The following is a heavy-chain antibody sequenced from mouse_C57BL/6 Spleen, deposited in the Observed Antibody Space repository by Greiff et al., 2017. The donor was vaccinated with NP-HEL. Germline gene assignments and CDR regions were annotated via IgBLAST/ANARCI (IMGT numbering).Heavy chain of an antibody. J-gene: IGHJ2*01. CDR1: GFTFSSYA. Sequence: EVKLMESGGGLVKPGGSLKLSCAASGFTFSSYAMSWVRQTPEKRLEWVATISDGGSYTYYPDNVKGRFTISRDNAKNNLYLQMSHLKSEDTAMYYCASGTGYFDYWGQGTTLTVSS. CDR2: ISDGGSYT. D-gene: IGHD3-3*01. V-gene: IGHV5-4*03. CDR3: ASGTGYFDY.